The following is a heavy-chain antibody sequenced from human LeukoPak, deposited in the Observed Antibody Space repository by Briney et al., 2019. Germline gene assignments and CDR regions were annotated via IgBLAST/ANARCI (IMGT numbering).Heavy chain of an antibody. CDR2: INAGNGNT. Sequence: ASVKVSCKASGYTFTSNYIHWVRQAPGQRLEWMGWINAGNGNTKYSQKFQGRVTITRDTSASTAYMELSSLRSEDTAVYYCARGTEGSYYDFWSGYYYYFDYWGQGTLVTVSS. D-gene: IGHD3-3*01. V-gene: IGHV1-3*01. CDR1: GYTFTSNY. CDR3: ARGTEGSYYDFWSGYYYYFDY. J-gene: IGHJ4*02.